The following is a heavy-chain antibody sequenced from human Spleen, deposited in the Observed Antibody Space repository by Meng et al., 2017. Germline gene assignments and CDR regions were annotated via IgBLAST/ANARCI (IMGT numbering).Heavy chain of an antibody. J-gene: IGHJ1*01. CDR2: INHSGST. D-gene: IGHD1-7*01. CDR1: GGSFSGYY. Sequence: HGPLQQWGAGLLKPSETLSLTCAVYGGSFSGYYWSWIRQPPGKGLEWIGEINHSGSTNYNPSLKSRVTISVDTSKNQFSLKLSSVTAADTAVYYCARGARNYARKYFQHWGQGTLVTVSS. V-gene: IGHV4-34*01. CDR3: ARGARNYARKYFQH.